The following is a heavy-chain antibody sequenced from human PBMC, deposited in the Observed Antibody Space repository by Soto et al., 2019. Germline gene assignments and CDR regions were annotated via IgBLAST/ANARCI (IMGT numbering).Heavy chain of an antibody. D-gene: IGHD2-2*01. V-gene: IGHV4-31*02. J-gene: IGHJ4*02. Sequence: WTWIRQHPGKGLEWIGYISFRGRTFYNPSLKSRVTMSVDTSSNHFSLRLSSVTAADTAVYYCARGPYAEDTYYYFDYWGQGSLVTVSS. CDR2: ISFRGRT. CDR3: ARGPYAEDTYYYFDY.